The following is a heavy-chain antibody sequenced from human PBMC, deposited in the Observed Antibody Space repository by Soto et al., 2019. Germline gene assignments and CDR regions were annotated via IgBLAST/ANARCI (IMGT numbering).Heavy chain of an antibody. CDR3: ARDGSRYDFWSGPYYFDY. CDR2: IYYSGST. CDR1: GGSISTYY. D-gene: IGHD3-3*01. Sequence: SETLSLTCTVSGGSISTYYWSWIRQPPGKGLEWIGYIYYSGSTNYNSSLKSRVTISVDTSKNQFSLKLSSVSAADTAVYYCARDGSRYDFWSGPYYFDYWGQGTLVTVSS. V-gene: IGHV4-59*01. J-gene: IGHJ4*02.